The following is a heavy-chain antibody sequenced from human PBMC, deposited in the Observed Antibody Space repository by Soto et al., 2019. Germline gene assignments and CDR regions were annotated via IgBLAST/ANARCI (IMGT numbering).Heavy chain of an antibody. V-gene: IGHV1-18*01. Sequence: QVQLVQSGAEVKKPGASVKVSCKASGYTFTTYGISWVRQAPGQGLEWMGWISAYNGNTNYAQKLQGRVTMTTDTTTGTAYMEPRSRRSDDTAVYYCARESTERGLDYWGQGTLVTVSS. CDR2: ISAYNGNT. CDR1: GYTFTTYG. D-gene: IGHD3-16*01. J-gene: IGHJ4*02. CDR3: ARESTERGLDY.